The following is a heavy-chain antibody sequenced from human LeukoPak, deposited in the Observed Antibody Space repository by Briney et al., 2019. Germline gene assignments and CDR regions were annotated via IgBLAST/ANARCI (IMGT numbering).Heavy chain of an antibody. J-gene: IGHJ5*02. Sequence: SETLSLTCTVSGGSISSSSYYWGWIRQPPGKGLEWIGSIYYSGSTYYNPSLKSRVTISVDTSKNQFSLKLSSVTAADTAVYYCARDQPPYYYGSGRRFDPWGQGTLVTVSS. CDR1: GGSISSSSYY. D-gene: IGHD3-10*01. V-gene: IGHV4-39*07. CDR2: IYYSGST. CDR3: ARDQPPYYYGSGRRFDP.